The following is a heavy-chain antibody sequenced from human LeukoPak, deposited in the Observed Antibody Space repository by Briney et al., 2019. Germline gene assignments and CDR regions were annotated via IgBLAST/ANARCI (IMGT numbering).Heavy chain of an antibody. CDR1: GYSFTSYW. V-gene: IGHV5-51*01. CDR3: AGKLWFGELSLNDAFDI. J-gene: IGHJ3*02. CDR2: IYPGDSDT. D-gene: IGHD3-10*01. Sequence: GESLKISCKGSGYSFTSYWIGWVRQMPGKGLEWMGNIYPGDSDTRYSPSFQGQVTISADKSISTAYLQWSSLKASDTAMYYCAGKLWFGELSLNDAFDIWGQGTMVTVSS.